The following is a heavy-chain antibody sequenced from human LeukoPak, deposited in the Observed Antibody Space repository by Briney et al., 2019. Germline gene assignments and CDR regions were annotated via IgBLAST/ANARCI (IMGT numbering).Heavy chain of an antibody. Sequence: PSQTLSLTCTVSGGSISSYYWSWIRQPPGKGLEWIGYIYYSGSTNYNPSLKSRVNISVDTSKNQFYLKLSSVTAADTAVYYCARGYGSGSYNWFDPWGQGTLVTVSS. CDR1: GGSISSYY. CDR2: IYYSGST. D-gene: IGHD3-10*01. V-gene: IGHV4-59*01. J-gene: IGHJ5*02. CDR3: ARGYGSGSYNWFDP.